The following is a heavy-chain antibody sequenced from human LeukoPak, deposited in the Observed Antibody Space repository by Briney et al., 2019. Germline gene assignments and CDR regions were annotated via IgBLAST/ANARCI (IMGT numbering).Heavy chain of an antibody. CDR3: ARGVYSSGWWKYCYYGMDV. J-gene: IGHJ6*02. CDR1: GRSFSGYY. Sequence: SETLSLTCAVYGRSFSGYYWSWIRQPPGKGLEWIGEINHSGSTNYNPSLKSRVTISVDTSKNQFSLKLSSVTAADTAVYYCARGVYSSGWWKYCYYGMDVWGQGTTVTVSS. CDR2: INHSGST. D-gene: IGHD6-19*01. V-gene: IGHV4-34*01.